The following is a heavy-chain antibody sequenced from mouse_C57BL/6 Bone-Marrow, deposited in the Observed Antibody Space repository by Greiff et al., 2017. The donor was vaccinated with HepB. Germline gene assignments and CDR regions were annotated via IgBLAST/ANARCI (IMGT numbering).Heavy chain of an antibody. V-gene: IGHV3-6*01. D-gene: IGHD3-2*02. CDR1: GYSITSGYY. CDR2: ISYDGSN. J-gene: IGHJ3*01. Sequence: EVQLQESGPGLVKPSQSLSLTCSVTGYSITSGYYWNWIRQFPGNKLEWMGYISYDGSNNYNPSLKNRISITRDTSKNQFFLKLNSVTTEDTATYYCARGSGYVRFAYWGQGTLVTVSA. CDR3: ARGSGYVRFAY.